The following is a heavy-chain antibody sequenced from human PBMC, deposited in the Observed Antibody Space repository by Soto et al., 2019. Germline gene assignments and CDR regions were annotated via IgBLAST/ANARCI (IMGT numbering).Heavy chain of an antibody. V-gene: IGHV3-15*01. J-gene: IGHJ6*02. CDR3: YIPFYYHSMDF. CDR2: IKSKSDGGTA. Sequence: EVQLVESGGGLVKPGGSLRISCTASGFTFSHAWMTWVRQTPGMGLEWVGRIKSKSDGGTADYGAPVKGRFTMSRDDSRNTVFLQMTSLKTDDTAVYYCYIPFYYHSMDFWGQGTTVTVSS. D-gene: IGHD3-10*01. CDR1: GFTFSHAW.